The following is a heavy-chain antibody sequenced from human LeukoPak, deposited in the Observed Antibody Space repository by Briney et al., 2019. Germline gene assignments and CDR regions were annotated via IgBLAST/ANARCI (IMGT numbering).Heavy chain of an antibody. CDR3: ARLRDGYNLADY. CDR2: INSGGGST. J-gene: IGHJ4*02. V-gene: IGHV3-64*02. D-gene: IGHD5-24*01. CDR1: GFSFSNYA. Sequence: GGPLRLSCAASGFSFSNYAMHWVRQAPGKGLEYVAIINSGGGSTFYVDSLRGRFTISRDNSKNTLYLQMGSLRTEDMAVYYCARLRDGYNLADYWGQGTLVTVSS.